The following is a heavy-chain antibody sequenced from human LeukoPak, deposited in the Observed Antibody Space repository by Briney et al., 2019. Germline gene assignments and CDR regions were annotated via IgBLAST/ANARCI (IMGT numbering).Heavy chain of an antibody. CDR1: GGSISSGGYY. Sequence: SQTLSLTCTVSGGSISSGGYYWSWIRQHPGKGLEWIGYIYYSGSTYYNPSPKSRVTISVDTSKNQFSLKLSSVTAADTAVYYCAREVENYGSYYYYGMDVWGQGTTVTVSS. V-gene: IGHV4-31*03. CDR2: IYYSGST. D-gene: IGHD3-10*01. J-gene: IGHJ6*02. CDR3: AREVENYGSYYYYGMDV.